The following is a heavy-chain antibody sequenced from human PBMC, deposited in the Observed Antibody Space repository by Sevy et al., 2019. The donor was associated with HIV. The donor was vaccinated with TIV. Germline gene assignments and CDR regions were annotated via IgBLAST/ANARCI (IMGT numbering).Heavy chain of an antibody. V-gene: IGHV3-30*04. CDR3: ARDHCTDGACFRSGYFDY. J-gene: IGHJ4*02. CDR2: ISFDGRNK. Sequence: GGSLRLSCAASGFTFADHAFHWVRQAPGKGLEWVAIISFDGRNKRLAESVKGRFTISRDDSKNTVYLQMTSLRPEDTAIYYCARDHCTDGACFRSGYFDYWGQGTLVTVSS. D-gene: IGHD2-8*01. CDR1: GFTFADHA.